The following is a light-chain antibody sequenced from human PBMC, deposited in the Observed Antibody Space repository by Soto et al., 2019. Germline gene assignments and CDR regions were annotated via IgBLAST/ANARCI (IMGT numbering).Light chain of an antibody. V-gene: IGLV3-21*04. CDR2: YDD. CDR3: QVWDNGVV. J-gene: IGLJ2*01. Sequence: SYVLTQPPSVSVAPGKTAKMTCGGDNIGSKSVHWYQQKPGQAPVLFIYYDDVRPSGIPERVSGSNSGNAATLTISGVEAGDEADYYCQVWDNGVVFGRGTKVTVL. CDR1: NIGSKS.